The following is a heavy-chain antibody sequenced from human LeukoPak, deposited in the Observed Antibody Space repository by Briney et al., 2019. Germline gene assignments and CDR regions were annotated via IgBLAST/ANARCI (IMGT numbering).Heavy chain of an antibody. J-gene: IGHJ5*02. Sequence: ASVKVSCKASGYTFTSYAMHWVRQAPGQRLEWMGWINAGNGNTKYSQKFQGRVTITRDTSACTAYMELSSLRSEDTAVYYCARDGDLLWFGELSSSNWFDPWGQGTLVTVSS. V-gene: IGHV1-3*01. D-gene: IGHD3-10*01. CDR1: GYTFTSYA. CDR2: INAGNGNT. CDR3: ARDGDLLWFGELSSSNWFDP.